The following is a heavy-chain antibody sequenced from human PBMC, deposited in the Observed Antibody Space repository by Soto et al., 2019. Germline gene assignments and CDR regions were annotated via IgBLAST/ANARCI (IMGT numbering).Heavy chain of an antibody. Sequence: PSETLSLTCTVSGGSISSSSYYWGWIRQPPGKGLEWIGSIYYSGSTYYNPSLKSRVTISVDTSKNQFSLKLSSVTAADTAVYYCSRDSGSSYGPIDYWGQGTLVTFSS. J-gene: IGHJ4*02. CDR1: GGSISSSSYY. D-gene: IGHD5-18*01. CDR3: SRDSGSSYGPIDY. CDR2: IYYSGST. V-gene: IGHV4-39*02.